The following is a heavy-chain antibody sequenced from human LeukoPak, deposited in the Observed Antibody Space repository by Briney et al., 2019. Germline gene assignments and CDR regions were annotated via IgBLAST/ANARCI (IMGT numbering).Heavy chain of an antibody. CDR3: AAGCNTGWLTFDY. J-gene: IGHJ4*02. Sequence: GGSLRLSCAASGFTFSSYGMHWVRQAPGKGLEWVAFISYDGSNKYYGDSVKGRFTISRDNPKNSLFLQMNSLRAEDTAVYYCAAGCNTGWLTFDYWGQGTLVSVSS. CDR2: ISYDGSNK. D-gene: IGHD6-19*01. CDR1: GFTFSSYG. V-gene: IGHV3-30*03.